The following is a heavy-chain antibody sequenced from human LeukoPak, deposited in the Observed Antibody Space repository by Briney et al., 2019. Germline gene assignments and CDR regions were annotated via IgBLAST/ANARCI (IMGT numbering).Heavy chain of an antibody. Sequence: GGSLRLSCAASGFTFSSFAMSWVRQAPGKGLEWVSTISSGGTNTYYADSVKGRFTISRDNAKNSLYLQMNSLRAEDAAVYYCARPEVVAGTYYYYYYMDVWGKGTTVTVSS. D-gene: IGHD2-15*01. V-gene: IGHV3-23*01. CDR3: ARPEVVAGTYYYYYYMDV. J-gene: IGHJ6*03. CDR1: GFTFSSFA. CDR2: ISSGGTNT.